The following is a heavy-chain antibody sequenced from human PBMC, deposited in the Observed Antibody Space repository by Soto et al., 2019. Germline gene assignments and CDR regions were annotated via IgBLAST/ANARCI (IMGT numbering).Heavy chain of an antibody. CDR2: IWYDGSNT. V-gene: IGHV3-33*01. J-gene: IGHJ4*02. CDR1: GFIFSSFG. CDR3: VRDLLGSGGHFDY. D-gene: IGHD7-27*01. Sequence: LRLSCAASGFIFSSFGMHWVRQAPGKGLEWVAHIWYDGSNTYYADSVKGRFTISRDNSRNTLYLQMNSLRAEDTAVYHCVRDLLGSGGHFDYWGQGTPVTVSS.